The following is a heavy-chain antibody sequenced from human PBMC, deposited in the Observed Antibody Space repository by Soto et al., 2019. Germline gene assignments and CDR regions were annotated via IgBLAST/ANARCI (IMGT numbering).Heavy chain of an antibody. CDR2: IWYDGSNT. V-gene: IGHV3-33*01. J-gene: IGHJ4*02. CDR1: GFIFSSFG. CDR3: VRDLLGSGGHFDY. D-gene: IGHD7-27*01. Sequence: LRLSCAASGFIFSSFGMHWVRQAPGKGLEWVAHIWYDGSNTYYADSVKGRFTISRDNSRNTLYLQMNSLRAEDTAVYHCVRDLLGSGGHFDYWGQGTPVTVSS.